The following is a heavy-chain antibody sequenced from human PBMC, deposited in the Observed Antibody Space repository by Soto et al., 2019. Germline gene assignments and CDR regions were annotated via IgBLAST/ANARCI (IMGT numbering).Heavy chain of an antibody. CDR2: INSNTGVT. Sequence: QVQLVQSGTEVKKPGASVKVSCKTFGYSFTAFYLHWVRQAPGQGLDWMGWINSNTGVTKYAQKFKDLVTMTRDTAINTANLQLTDLKSDDTALYYCARAHFEMCGYYYDLDWGQGTLVIVSS. CDR1: GYSFTAFY. J-gene: IGHJ4*02. V-gene: IGHV1-2*04. D-gene: IGHD3-22*01. CDR3: ARAHFEMCGYYYDLD.